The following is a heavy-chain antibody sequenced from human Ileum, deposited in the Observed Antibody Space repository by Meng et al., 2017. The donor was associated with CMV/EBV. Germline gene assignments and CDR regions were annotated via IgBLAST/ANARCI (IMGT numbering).Heavy chain of an antibody. CDR1: GGPMSAYY. CDR3: ASHCYAANYYSDY. D-gene: IGHD3-16*01. J-gene: IGHJ4*02. Sequence: SETLSLTCTVSGGPMSAYYWTWIRQSPGKGLEWIGYVFYTGDYNYNPALESRVSMSVDTSKKQFSLNLSAVTAADTAVYYCASHCYAANYYSDYWAQGMLVTVSS. CDR2: VFYTGDY. V-gene: IGHV4-59*13.